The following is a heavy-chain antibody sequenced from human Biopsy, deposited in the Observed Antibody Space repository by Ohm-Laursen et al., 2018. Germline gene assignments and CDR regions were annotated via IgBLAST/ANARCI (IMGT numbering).Heavy chain of an antibody. V-gene: IGHV1-2*02. D-gene: IGHD2-8*01. CDR2: INRKTGAT. J-gene: IGHJ4*02. CDR1: SYTFTDYN. Sequence: GSSVKVSCKASSYTFTDYNIPWMRQAPGQGLEWLGYINRKTGATNYAQKFQGTVTMTSDTSISTAYLTLGSVRTADTAIYYCARDPLNGHKHFDYWGQGSLVTVSS. CDR3: ARDPLNGHKHFDY.